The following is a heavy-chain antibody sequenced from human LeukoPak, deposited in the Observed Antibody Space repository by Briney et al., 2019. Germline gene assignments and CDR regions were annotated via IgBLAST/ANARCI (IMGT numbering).Heavy chain of an antibody. D-gene: IGHD3-10*01. Sequence: GSVKVSCKASGYTFTSYGISWVRQAPGQGLEWMGWISAYNGNTNYAQKLQGRVTMTTDTSTSTAYMELRSLRSDDTAVYYCARETMVRGVIITYFDYWGQGTLVTVSS. CDR1: GYTFTSYG. CDR3: ARETMVRGVIITYFDY. V-gene: IGHV1-18*04. CDR2: ISAYNGNT. J-gene: IGHJ4*02.